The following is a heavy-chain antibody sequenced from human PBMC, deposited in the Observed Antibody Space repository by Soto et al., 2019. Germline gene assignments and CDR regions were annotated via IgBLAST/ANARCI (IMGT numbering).Heavy chain of an antibody. J-gene: IGHJ4*02. CDR1: GYTFTNYY. D-gene: IGHD3-22*01. Sequence: ASVKVSCKASGYTFTNYYMHWVRQAPGQGIEWMGIINPSGGSTSYAQKFQGRVTLTRDTSTSTVYMELSSLRSEDTAVYYWARLNYYDSSGKDYWGQGTLVTVSS. CDR3: ARLNYYDSSGKDY. CDR2: INPSGGST. V-gene: IGHV1-46*01.